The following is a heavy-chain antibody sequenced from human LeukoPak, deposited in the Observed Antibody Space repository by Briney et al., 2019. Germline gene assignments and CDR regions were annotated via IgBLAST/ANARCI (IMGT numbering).Heavy chain of an antibody. CDR3: ARGSVEYNWHDLYYFAY. J-gene: IGHJ4*02. V-gene: IGHV1-2*02. CDR1: GYTFTGYY. D-gene: IGHD1-20*01. CDR2: INPNSGGT. Sequence: GASVKVSCKASGYTFTGYYIHWVRQAPGQGLEWMGWINPNSGGTNYAQNFQGRVTMTRDTSITTAYMELSRLRSDDTAVYYCARGSVEYNWHDLYYFAYWSQGTLVTVYS.